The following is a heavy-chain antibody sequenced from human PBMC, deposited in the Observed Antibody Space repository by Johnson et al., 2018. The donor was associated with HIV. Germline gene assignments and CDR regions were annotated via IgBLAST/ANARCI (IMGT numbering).Heavy chain of an antibody. CDR2: IKSKVDGGTT. CDR3: ATVYCSSTSCYSYAFDI. CDR1: GFTFSNYA. D-gene: IGHD2-2*01. J-gene: IGHJ3*02. Sequence: VQLVESGGGVVQSGRSLTLSCAASGFTFSNYAMSWVRRAPGKGLEWVGRIKSKVDGGTTDYAAPVKGRFTVSRDDSKNTLYLQLNSLKTEDTALYYCATVYCSSTSCYSYAFDIWGQGTMVTVSS. V-gene: IGHV3-15*01.